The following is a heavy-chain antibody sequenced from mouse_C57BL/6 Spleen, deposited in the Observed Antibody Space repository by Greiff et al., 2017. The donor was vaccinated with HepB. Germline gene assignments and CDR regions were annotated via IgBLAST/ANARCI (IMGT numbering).Heavy chain of an antibody. CDR2: INPSNGGT. CDR3: AVHGYYPYYFDY. Sequence: VQLQQPGTELVKPGASVKLSCKASGYTFTSYWMHWVKQRPGQGLEWIGNINPSNGGTNNKEKFKSNATLTVDKSSSTTYLTLGSLTSEDSAVYYCAVHGYYPYYFDYWGQGTTLTVSS. D-gene: IGHD2-3*01. J-gene: IGHJ2*01. V-gene: IGHV1-53*01. CDR1: GYTFTSYW.